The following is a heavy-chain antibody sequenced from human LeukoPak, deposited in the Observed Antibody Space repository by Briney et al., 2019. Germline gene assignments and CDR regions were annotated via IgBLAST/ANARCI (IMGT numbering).Heavy chain of an antibody. CDR1: GFTFSNYA. J-gene: IGHJ4*02. Sequence: GGSLRLSCVASGFTFSNYAMSWVRLAPGTGLEWVSSISGLGGTTHYADSVKGRFTISRDNSRNTLYLQMNSLRAEDTAVYYCAEEGSSGATFYYFDYWGQGTLVTVSS. D-gene: IGHD3-22*01. V-gene: IGHV3-23*01. CDR2: ISGLGGTT. CDR3: AEEGSSGATFYYFDY.